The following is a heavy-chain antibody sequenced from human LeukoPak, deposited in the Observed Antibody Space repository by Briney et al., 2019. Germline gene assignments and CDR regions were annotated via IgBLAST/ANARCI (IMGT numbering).Heavy chain of an antibody. J-gene: IGHJ5*02. CDR2: INHSGST. V-gene: IGHV4-34*01. CDR1: GGSFSGYY. D-gene: IGHD2-8*01. CDR3: ARGRLVIVLIVYAKGNWYDP. Sequence: SEALSLTCAVYGGSFSGYYWSWIRQPPGKGLEWIGEINHSGSTNYNPSLKSRVTISVDTSKNQFSLKLSSVTAADKAVYYCARGRLVIVLIVYAKGNWYDPCGQGTLVTVSS.